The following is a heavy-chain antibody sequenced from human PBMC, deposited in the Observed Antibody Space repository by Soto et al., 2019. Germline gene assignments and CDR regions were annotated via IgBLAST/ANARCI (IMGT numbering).Heavy chain of an antibody. CDR3: ARGRYGDY. CDR2: ISANNGNT. J-gene: IGHJ4*02. V-gene: IGHV1-18*01. CDR1: GYTFTSYG. D-gene: IGHD1-1*01. Sequence: QVHLVQSGAEVKKPGASVKVSCKASGYTFTSYGITWVRQAPGQGLEWMGWISANNGNTDYAQKLQGRVIVTRDTSTSTAYMELRSLRSDVTAVYYCARGRYGDYWGQGALVTVSS.